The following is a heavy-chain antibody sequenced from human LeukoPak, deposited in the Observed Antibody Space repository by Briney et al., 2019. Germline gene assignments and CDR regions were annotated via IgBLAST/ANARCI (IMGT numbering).Heavy chain of an antibody. J-gene: IGHJ4*02. CDR3: SRAGTGFNIPGAY. Sequence: KPSETLSLTCAVYAGSFSSYYWYWIRQPPGKGLEWIGEINHSGTTSYNPSLKSRVTISQDTSNNQFSLKLSSVTAADTAVYYCSRAGTGFNIPGAYWGQGTLVTVSS. CDR2: INHSGTT. CDR1: AGSFSSYY. V-gene: IGHV4-34*01. D-gene: IGHD1-14*01.